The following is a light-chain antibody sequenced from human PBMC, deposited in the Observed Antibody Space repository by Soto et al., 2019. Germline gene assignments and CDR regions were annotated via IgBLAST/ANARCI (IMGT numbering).Light chain of an antibody. V-gene: IGLV1-51*01. CDR2: DDN. J-gene: IGLJ1*01. CDR1: SSNLAYNS. Sequence: QSVLPQPPSVSAAPGQDVTISCSGSSSNLAYNSLSWYQQLPGTAPKLLIYDDNKRPSGIPARFSGSKSGTSATLGITGLETGDEADYYCGAWDDSLNVYVFGSGTKLTVL. CDR3: GAWDDSLNVYV.